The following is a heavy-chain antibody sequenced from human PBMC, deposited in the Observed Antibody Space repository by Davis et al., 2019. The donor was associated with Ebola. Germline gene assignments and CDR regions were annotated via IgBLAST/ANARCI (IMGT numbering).Heavy chain of an antibody. CDR1: GDSVSSGG. D-gene: IGHD5-12*01. CDR2: TYYSSKWYN. CDR3: ARGWLRGWFDP. Sequence: HSQTLSLTCDISGDSVSSGGWNWIRQSPSRGLEWLGRTYYSSKWYNDYAVSVKSRITINPDTSKNQFSLQLNSVTPDDTAVYYCARGWLRGWFDPWGQGTLVTVSS. J-gene: IGHJ5*02. V-gene: IGHV6-1*01.